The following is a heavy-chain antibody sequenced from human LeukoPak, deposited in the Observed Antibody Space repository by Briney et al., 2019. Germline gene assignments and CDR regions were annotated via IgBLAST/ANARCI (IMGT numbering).Heavy chain of an antibody. Sequence: GGSLRLSCAASRFTFSDYYMSWVRQAPGKGLEWVAGISWNSGSIGYADSVKGRFTISRDNAKNSLYLQMNSLRAEDTAVYYCPKDRLRKRYSFDSWGQGTLVTVSS. V-gene: IGHV3-9*01. J-gene: IGHJ4*02. D-gene: IGHD1-14*01. CDR3: PKDRLRKRYSFDS. CDR2: ISWNSGSI. CDR1: RFTFSDYY.